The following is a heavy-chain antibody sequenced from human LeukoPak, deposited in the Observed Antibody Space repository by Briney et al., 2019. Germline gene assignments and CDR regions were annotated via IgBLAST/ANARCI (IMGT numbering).Heavy chain of an antibody. Sequence: SVKVSCKASGGTFSSYAISWVRQAPGQGIEWMGRIISIFGTANYAQKFQGRVTITTDESTSTAYMELSSLRSEDTAVYYCARDFSAYCGGDCYLDWGQGTLVTVSS. CDR1: GGTFSSYA. V-gene: IGHV1-69*05. J-gene: IGHJ4*02. CDR2: IISIFGTA. D-gene: IGHD2-21*02. CDR3: ARDFSAYCGGDCYLD.